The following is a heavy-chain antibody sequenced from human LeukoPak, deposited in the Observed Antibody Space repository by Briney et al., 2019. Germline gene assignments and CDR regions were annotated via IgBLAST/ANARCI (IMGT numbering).Heavy chain of an antibody. Sequence: PGGSLRLSCAASGFTFSSYAMHWVRQAPGKGLEWVSSISSSSSYMYYGDSMKGRFTISRDNAKNSLYLQMNSLRVEDTAVYYCAKDKPSTVILWSGMDFWGKGPRSPSPQ. CDR1: GFTFSSYA. CDR2: ISSSSSYM. J-gene: IGHJ6*01. D-gene: IGHD3-10*01. V-gene: IGHV3-21*01. CDR3: AKDKPSTVILWSGMDF.